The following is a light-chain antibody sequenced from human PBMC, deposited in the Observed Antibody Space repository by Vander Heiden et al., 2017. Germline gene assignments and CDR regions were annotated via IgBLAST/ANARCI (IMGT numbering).Light chain of an antibody. CDR2: ENN. Sequence: QSVLTQPHSVSAAPGQKVTISCSGSSSDLGTNYVSWYQQLPGTAPNLLIFENNKRPSGIPDRCSGSKSGTSATLVITGLQTGDEAAYYCGTWESSLSAGGVFGTGTKVTVL. J-gene: IGLJ1*01. CDR1: SSDLGTNY. V-gene: IGLV1-51*02. CDR3: GTWESSLSAGGV.